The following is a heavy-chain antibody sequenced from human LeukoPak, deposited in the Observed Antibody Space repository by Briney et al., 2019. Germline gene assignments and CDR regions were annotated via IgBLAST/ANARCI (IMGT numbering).Heavy chain of an antibody. CDR1: GGSFSGYY. D-gene: IGHD2-15*01. Sequence: SETLSLTCAVYGGSFSGYYWSWIRQPPGKGLEWIGEINHSGSTNYNPSLKSRVTISVDTSKNQFSPKLSSVTAADTAVYYCARGFPTLGYCSGGSCYSLDYWGQGTLVTVSS. CDR2: INHSGST. CDR3: ARGFPTLGYCSGGSCYSLDY. J-gene: IGHJ4*02. V-gene: IGHV4-34*01.